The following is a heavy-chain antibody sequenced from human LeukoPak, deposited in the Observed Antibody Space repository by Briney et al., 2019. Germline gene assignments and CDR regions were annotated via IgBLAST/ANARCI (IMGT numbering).Heavy chain of an antibody. CDR2: IIGNGDST. V-gene: IGHV3-23*01. Sequence: RSGGSRRLSCTASGFTFSRYAMDWLPQAPGKGLDWIAVIIGNGDSTHYADSVKGRFTISRDNSRNTVYLQINSLRAEDTAIYFCARDEYKADAYWGRGTLVTVSS. D-gene: IGHD6-6*01. CDR3: ARDEYKADAY. CDR1: GFTFSRYA. J-gene: IGHJ4*02.